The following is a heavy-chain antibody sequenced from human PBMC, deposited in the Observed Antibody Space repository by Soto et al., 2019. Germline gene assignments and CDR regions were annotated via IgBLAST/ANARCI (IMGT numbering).Heavy chain of an antibody. J-gene: IGHJ4*02. Sequence: QVQLVESGGGVVQPGRSLRLSCVASGFTFSNYAMHWVRQAPGKGLEWMAMLWSDGGNKYYVDSVRGRFTISRDNSKNTLYLQMNSLGAEDTGIYYCAREKVGDDFDYWGQGTLLTVSS. CDR3: AREKVGDDFDY. CDR1: GFTFSNYA. D-gene: IGHD2-21*02. CDR2: LWSDGGNK. V-gene: IGHV3-33*01.